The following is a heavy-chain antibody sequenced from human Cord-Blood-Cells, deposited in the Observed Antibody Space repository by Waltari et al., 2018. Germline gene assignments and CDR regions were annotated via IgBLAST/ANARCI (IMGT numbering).Heavy chain of an antibody. CDR1: GGSFSGYY. J-gene: IGHJ4*02. V-gene: IGHV4-34*01. CDR2: INHTGST. CDR3: ARGRIAVAGTVDY. Sequence: QVQLQQWGAGLLKPSETLSLTCAVYGGSFSGYYWSWIRQPPGKGLEWIGEINHTGSTDDNPSRKCRVTISVDTSTDQCALKLGSVTAADTALYYCARGRIAVAGTVDYWGQGTLVTVSS. D-gene: IGHD6-19*01.